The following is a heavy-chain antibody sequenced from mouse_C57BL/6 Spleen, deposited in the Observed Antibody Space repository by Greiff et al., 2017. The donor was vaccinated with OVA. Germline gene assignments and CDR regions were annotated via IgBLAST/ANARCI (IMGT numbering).Heavy chain of an antibody. CDR3: ARALITTVVVHWYFDV. D-gene: IGHD1-1*01. Sequence: QVQLQQPGAELVKPGASVKLSCKASGYTFTSYWMPWVKQRPGQGLEWIGEIDPSDSYTNYNQKFKGKATLTVDTSSSTAYMQLSSLTSEDSEVYYCARALITTVVVHWYFDVWGTGTTGTVSS. CDR1: GYTFTSYW. J-gene: IGHJ1*03. CDR2: IDPSDSYT. V-gene: IGHV1-50*01.